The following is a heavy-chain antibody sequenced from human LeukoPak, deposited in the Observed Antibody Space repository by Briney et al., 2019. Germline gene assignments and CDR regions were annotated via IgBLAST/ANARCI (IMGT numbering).Heavy chain of an antibody. Sequence: GGSLRLSCAASGFTFSSYAMSWVRQGPGKGLEWVSAISVSGNTYHADSVKGRFTISRDSYKNTLYLQMNSLRAEDAAVYYCAKAPVTTCSGAYCYPFDYWGQGTLVTVSS. J-gene: IGHJ4*02. CDR2: ISVSGNT. V-gene: IGHV3-23*01. CDR1: GFTFSSYA. D-gene: IGHD2-15*01. CDR3: AKAPVTTCSGAYCYPFDY.